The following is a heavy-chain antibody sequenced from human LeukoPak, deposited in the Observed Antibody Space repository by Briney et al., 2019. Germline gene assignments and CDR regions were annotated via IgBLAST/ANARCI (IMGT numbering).Heavy chain of an antibody. V-gene: IGHV4-39*07. J-gene: IGHJ4*02. CDR3: ARAAEDYYFDY. D-gene: IGHD2-15*01. Sequence: SETLSLTCTVSGDSISSGPYYWGWIRQPPGKGLEWIGTIYYSMSTYYNPSLKSRVTISVDRSKNQFSLKLSSVTAADTAVYYCARAAEDYYFDYWGQGTLVTVSS. CDR2: IYYSMST. CDR1: GDSISSGPYY.